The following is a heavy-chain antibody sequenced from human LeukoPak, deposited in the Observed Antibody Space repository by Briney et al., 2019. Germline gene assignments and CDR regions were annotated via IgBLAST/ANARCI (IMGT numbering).Heavy chain of an antibody. CDR1: GYTFTSYD. Sequence: ASVKVSCKASGYTFTSYDINWVRQATGQGLEWMGWMNPNSGNTGYAQKFQGRVTMTRNTSISTAYMELSSLRSEDTAVYYCASLAAAAPGGYGMDVWGQGTTVTVSS. D-gene: IGHD6-13*01. CDR3: ASLAAAAPGGYGMDV. CDR2: MNPNSGNT. V-gene: IGHV1-8*01. J-gene: IGHJ6*02.